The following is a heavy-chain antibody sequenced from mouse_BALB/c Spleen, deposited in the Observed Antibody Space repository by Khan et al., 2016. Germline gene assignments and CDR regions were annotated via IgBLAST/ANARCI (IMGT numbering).Heavy chain of an antibody. J-gene: IGHJ3*01. CDR2: YIADSSTI. Sequence: EVQLLESGGGLVQPGGSLKLSCAVTGFDFSRYCMYWVRQASGRGLVGIVEYIADSSTINYTPSLKDKFFISRDTAKNTLYLQMTKVRSEDTAHSYGAREGVVLWFAYWGQGTLVTVSA. CDR1: GFDFSRYC. D-gene: IGHD1-3*01. V-gene: IGHV4-1*02. CDR3: AREGVVLWFAY.